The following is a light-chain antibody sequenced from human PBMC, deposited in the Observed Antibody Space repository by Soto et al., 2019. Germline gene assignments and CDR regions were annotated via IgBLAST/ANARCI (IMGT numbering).Light chain of an antibody. CDR2: VDS. CDR1: NIGSKS. V-gene: IGLV3-21*02. Sequence: SYELTQPPSVSVAPGQTARITCGGNNIGSKSVHWYQQKPGQAPVLVVYVDSDRPSGIPERFSGSNSGNTATLTISRVEAGDEADDYCQVWDSSSDHPVVFGGGTKLTVL. J-gene: IGLJ2*01. CDR3: QVWDSSSDHPVV.